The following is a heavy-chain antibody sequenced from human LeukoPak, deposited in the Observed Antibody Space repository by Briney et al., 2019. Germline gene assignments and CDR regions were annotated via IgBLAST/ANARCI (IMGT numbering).Heavy chain of an antibody. D-gene: IGHD4-17*01. CDR1: GDSVSSNSAA. J-gene: IGHJ6*02. CDR3: ARDFYPSTVTTYYGMDV. Sequence: SQTLSLTCVISGDSVSSNSAAWNWIRQSPSRGLEWLGRTYYRSKWYNDYAVSVKSRITINPDTSKNQFSLQLNSVTPEDTAMYDCARDFYPSTVTTYYGMDVWGQGTTVTVSS. V-gene: IGHV6-1*01. CDR2: TYYRSKWYN.